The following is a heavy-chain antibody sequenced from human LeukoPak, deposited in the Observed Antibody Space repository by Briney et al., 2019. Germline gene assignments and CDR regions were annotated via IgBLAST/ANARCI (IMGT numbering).Heavy chain of an antibody. V-gene: IGHV3-21*01. CDR1: GFTFSSYN. J-gene: IGHJ4*02. CDR3: VSGVNYFDY. CDR2: ISSRSSYI. D-gene: IGHD3-3*01. Sequence: GGSLRLSCAASGFTFSSYNMKWVRQAPGKGLEWVSSISSRSSYIFYADSVKGRFTISRDNAKKSLYLQMNSLRAEDTAVYYCVSGVNYFDYWGQGTLVTVSS.